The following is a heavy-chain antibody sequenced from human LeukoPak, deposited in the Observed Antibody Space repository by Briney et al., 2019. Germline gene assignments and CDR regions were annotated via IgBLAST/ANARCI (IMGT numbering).Heavy chain of an antibody. CDR3: AVYCSGGCYSGLV. V-gene: IGHV3-23*01. CDR2: ITSASGTT. D-gene: IGHD2-21*02. J-gene: IGHJ4*02. CDR1: GLTFSSYG. Sequence: GGSLRLSCVASGLTFSSYGKTWLRQTPGKGLEWVSAITSASGTTYYADPVRGRFTISRDNSKNTLYLQINTLRAEDAAMYYCAVYCSGGCYSGLVWGQGSLVTVSS.